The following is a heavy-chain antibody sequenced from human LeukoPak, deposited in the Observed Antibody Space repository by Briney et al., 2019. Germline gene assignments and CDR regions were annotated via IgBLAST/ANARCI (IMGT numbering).Heavy chain of an antibody. J-gene: IGHJ4*02. D-gene: IGHD6-13*01. CDR1: GFTFSSYG. Sequence: PGGSLRLSCAASGFTFSSYGMHWVRQAPGKGLEWVAFIRYDGSNKYYADSVKGRFTISRDNSKNTLYLQMNSLRAEDTAVYYCAKDPGHSSWYYYNTPRYYYFDYWGQGTLVTVSS. CDR2: IRYDGSNK. V-gene: IGHV3-30*02. CDR3: AKDPGHSSWYYYNTPRYYYFDY.